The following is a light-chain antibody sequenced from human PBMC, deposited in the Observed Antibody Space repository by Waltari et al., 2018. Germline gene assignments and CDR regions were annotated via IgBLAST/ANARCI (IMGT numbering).Light chain of an antibody. J-gene: IGKJ3*01. Sequence: IQLTQSPSSVSASVGDRVTITCRASQGISSYLAWYQQKPGKAPKLLIYAGSTLLNGVPSRFSGGGFGTDFTLTISSLQPEDFATYYCQQVNSYHFTFGPGTTVDIK. CDR1: QGISSY. CDR2: AGS. V-gene: IGKV1-9*01. CDR3: QQVNSYHFT.